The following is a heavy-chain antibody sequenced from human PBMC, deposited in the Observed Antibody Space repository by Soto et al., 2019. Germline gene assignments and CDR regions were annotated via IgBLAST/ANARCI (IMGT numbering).Heavy chain of an antibody. CDR3: VKDRVPGAYGHYYGTDV. D-gene: IGHD4-17*01. J-gene: IGHJ6*02. Sequence: GGSLRLSCRVSGFTFNNSGMHWVRQAPGKGLEWMAVISYDGSDKYYADFVKGRVIISRDNSKNTLNLEMNSLRAEDTATYYCVKDRVPGAYGHYYGTDVWGQGTTFTASS. CDR2: ISYDGSDK. CDR1: GFTFNNSG. V-gene: IGHV3-30*18.